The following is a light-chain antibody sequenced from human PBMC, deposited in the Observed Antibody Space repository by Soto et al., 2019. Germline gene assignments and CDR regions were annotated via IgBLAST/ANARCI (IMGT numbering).Light chain of an antibody. CDR1: SSNIGAGYD. Sequence: QSVLTQPPSVSGAPGQRVTISCTGSSSNIGAGYDVHWYQQLPGTAPKLLIYGNSNRPSGVPDRFSXSKSGTSASXAITGLQAEDEADYYCQSYDSSLSGVVFGGGTKVTVL. V-gene: IGLV1-40*01. CDR3: QSYDSSLSGVV. CDR2: GNS. J-gene: IGLJ2*01.